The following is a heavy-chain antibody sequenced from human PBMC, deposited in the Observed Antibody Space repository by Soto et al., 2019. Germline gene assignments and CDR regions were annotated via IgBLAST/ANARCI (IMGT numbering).Heavy chain of an antibody. J-gene: IGHJ4*02. V-gene: IGHV1-18*04. CDR3: ARDRYYDSSGYFDY. CDR2: ISPYNSHNGDT. D-gene: IGHD3-22*01. CDR1: GYTFNNYG. Sequence: ASVKVSCKTSGYTFNNYGINWVRQAPGQGLEWVGWISPYNSHNGDTKYAQKFQGRVTITADESTSTAYMELSSLRSEDTAVYYCARDRYYDSSGYFDYWGQGTLVTVSS.